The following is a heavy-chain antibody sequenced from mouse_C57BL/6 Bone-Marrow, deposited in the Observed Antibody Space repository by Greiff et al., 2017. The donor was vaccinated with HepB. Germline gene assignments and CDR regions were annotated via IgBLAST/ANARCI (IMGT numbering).Heavy chain of an antibody. Sequence: EVQLQQSGAELVRPGASVKLSCTASGFNIKDDYMHWVKQRPEQGLEWIGWIDPENGDTEYASKFQGKATITADTSSNTAYLQLSSLTSEDTAVYYCTPHYYGSSYSAYWGQGTLVTVSA. CDR2: IDPENGDT. V-gene: IGHV14-4*01. J-gene: IGHJ3*01. CDR1: GFNIKDDY. CDR3: TPHYYGSSYSAY. D-gene: IGHD1-1*01.